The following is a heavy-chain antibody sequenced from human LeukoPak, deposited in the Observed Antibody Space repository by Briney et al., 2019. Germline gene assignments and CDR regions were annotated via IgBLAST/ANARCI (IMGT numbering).Heavy chain of an antibody. D-gene: IGHD1-26*01. J-gene: IGHJ5*02. CDR3: ARDRVRGSYYNWFDP. CDR1: GGTFSSYA. Sequence: WASVKVSCKASGGTFSSYAISWVRQAPGQGLEWMGGFIPIFGTANYAQKFQGRVTITADESTSTAYMELSSLRSEDTAVYYCARDRVRGSYYNWFDPWGQGTLVTVSS. CDR2: FIPIFGTA. V-gene: IGHV1-69*13.